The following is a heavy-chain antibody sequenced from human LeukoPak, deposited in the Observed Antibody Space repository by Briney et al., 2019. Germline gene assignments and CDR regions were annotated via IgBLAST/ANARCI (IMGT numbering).Heavy chain of an antibody. J-gene: IGHJ4*02. CDR1: GDSISYFY. CDR2: ISGSGST. CDR3: ARGSYSYGNAFDY. Sequence: SETLSLACSVSGDSISYFYWSWIRQAAGKGLEWIGRISGSGSTDYNASLKSRVTMSVDTSKNQFSLNLNSVTAADTAVYFCARGSYSYGNAFDYWGQGTLVTVSS. D-gene: IGHD5-18*01. V-gene: IGHV4-4*07.